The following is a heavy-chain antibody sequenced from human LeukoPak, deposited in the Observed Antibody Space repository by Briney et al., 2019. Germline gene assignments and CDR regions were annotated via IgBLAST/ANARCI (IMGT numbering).Heavy chain of an antibody. V-gene: IGHV1-24*01. D-gene: IGHD3-10*01. CDR2: FDPEDGET. CDR1: GYTLTELS. Sequence: ASVKVSCKVSGYTLTELSMHWVRQAPGKGLEWMGGFDPEDGETIYAQKLQGRVTMTEDTSTDTAYMELSSLRSEDTAVYYCATDPPITMVPPTMDVWGQGTTVTVSS. CDR3: ATDPPITMVPPTMDV. J-gene: IGHJ6*02.